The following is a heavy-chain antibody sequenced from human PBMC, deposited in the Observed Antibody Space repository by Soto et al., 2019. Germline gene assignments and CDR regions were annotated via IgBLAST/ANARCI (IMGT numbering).Heavy chain of an antibody. D-gene: IGHD2-15*01. CDR3: ARTVYCSGGSCYSAPDY. CDR1: GGTFSSYA. V-gene: IGHV1-69*12. J-gene: IGHJ4*02. Sequence: QVQLVQSGAEVKTPGSSVKVSCKASGGTFSSYAISWVRQAPGQGLEWMGGIIPIFGTDNYAQKFQGRVTITADESTSTAYMELSSLRSEDTAVYYCARTVYCSGGSCYSAPDYWGQGTLVTVAS. CDR2: IIPIFGTD.